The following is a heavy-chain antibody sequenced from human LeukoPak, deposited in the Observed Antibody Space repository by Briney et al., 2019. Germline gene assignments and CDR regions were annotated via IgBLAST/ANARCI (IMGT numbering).Heavy chain of an antibody. V-gene: IGHV4-59*01. Sequence: SETLSLTXTVSGGSIRSYYWSWIRQSPGKGLEWLGYIYYSGSTNYNPSLKSRVTISVDTSKNQFSLKLSSVTAADTAVYYCARAVAGHNYYYYYYMDVWGKGTTVTVSS. CDR1: GGSIRSYY. J-gene: IGHJ6*03. CDR2: IYYSGST. D-gene: IGHD6-19*01. CDR3: ARAVAGHNYYYYYYMDV.